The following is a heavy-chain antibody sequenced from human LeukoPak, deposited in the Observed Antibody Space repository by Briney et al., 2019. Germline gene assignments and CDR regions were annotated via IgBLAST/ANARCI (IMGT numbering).Heavy chain of an antibody. CDR3: ARVRAVAGGYYFDY. V-gene: IGHV1-46*01. D-gene: IGHD6-19*01. CDR1: GYTFTSYF. J-gene: IGHJ4*02. Sequence: GASVKVSCKSYGYTFTSYFMHWVRQAPGQGLEWMGIINPSGGSTNYAQKFQGRVTITADESTSTAYMELSSLRSEDTAVYYCARVRAVAGGYYFDYWGQGTLVTVSS. CDR2: INPSGGST.